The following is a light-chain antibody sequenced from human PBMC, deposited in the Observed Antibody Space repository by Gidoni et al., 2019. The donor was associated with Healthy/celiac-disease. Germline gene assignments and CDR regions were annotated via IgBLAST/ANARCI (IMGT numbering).Light chain of an antibody. Sequence: EIVLTQSPATLSLSPGERATLSCRASQSVRSYLAWYQQKPGQAPRLRIYDASNRATGIPARFSCSGSGTDFTLTISSLEPEDFAVYYCQQRSNWPPLTFGGGTKVEIK. CDR3: QQRSNWPPLT. J-gene: IGKJ4*01. V-gene: IGKV3-11*01. CDR1: QSVRSY. CDR2: DAS.